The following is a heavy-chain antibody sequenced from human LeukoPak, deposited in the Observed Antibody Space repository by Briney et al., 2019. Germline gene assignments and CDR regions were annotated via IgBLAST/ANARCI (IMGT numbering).Heavy chain of an antibody. CDR3: ARDRVGSGWPRPYYFEF. V-gene: IGHV1-2*02. J-gene: IGHJ4*02. Sequence: GASVKVSCKPSGYTFTGYYLHWVRQAPGQALEWMGWMNPNTGATMYAQEFQDRVSMSRDTSSSTAYMDLTSLRSDDTAVYFCARDRVGSGWPRPYYFEFWGQGTLVTVSS. CDR1: GYTFTGYY. D-gene: IGHD6-19*01. CDR2: MNPNTGAT.